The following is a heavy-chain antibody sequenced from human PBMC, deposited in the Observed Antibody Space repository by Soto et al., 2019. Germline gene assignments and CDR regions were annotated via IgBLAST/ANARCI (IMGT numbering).Heavy chain of an antibody. CDR1: GFRFDDYA. J-gene: IGHJ4*02. Sequence: EVQLVESGGGSVQPGGSLRLSCVASGFRFDDYAMHWVRQRPGKGLEWVSGINWNSDTIGYGDSVKGRFIVSRDNAEGSLLLQMSSLRAEDTAIYLCAMSNSNDLYYHFESWGQGTPVTVSS. D-gene: IGHD3-10*01. V-gene: IGHV3-9*01. CDR3: AMSNSNDLYYHFES. CDR2: INWNSDTI.